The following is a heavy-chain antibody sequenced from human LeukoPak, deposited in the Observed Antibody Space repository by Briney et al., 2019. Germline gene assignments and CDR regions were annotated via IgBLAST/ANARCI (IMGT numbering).Heavy chain of an antibody. CDR2: TIPIFDTA. CDR3: ASGEGFGESMSFDN. Sequence: SVKVSCKASGDNFNSYAISWVRQAPGQGLEWMGGTIPIFDTADYAQKFQDRVTITADESTSTAYMELSSLRSDDTAVYYCASGEGFGESMSFDNWGHGTLVTVSS. V-gene: IGHV1-69*01. D-gene: IGHD3-10*01. CDR1: GDNFNSYA. J-gene: IGHJ4*01.